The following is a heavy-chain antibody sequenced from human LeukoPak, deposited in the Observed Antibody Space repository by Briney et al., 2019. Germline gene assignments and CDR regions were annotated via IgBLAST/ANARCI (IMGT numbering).Heavy chain of an antibody. CDR3: ARWGYYGSGDYNWFDP. CDR1: GGSISSYY. D-gene: IGHD3-10*01. J-gene: IGHJ5*02. V-gene: IGHV4-59*01. CDR2: IYYSGRT. Sequence: ASETLSLTCTVSGGSISSYYWSWIRQPPGKGLEWIGYIYYSGRTNYNPSLKSRITISVDTSKNQFSLKLSSVTAADTAVYYCARWGYYGSGDYNWFDPWGQGTLVTVSS.